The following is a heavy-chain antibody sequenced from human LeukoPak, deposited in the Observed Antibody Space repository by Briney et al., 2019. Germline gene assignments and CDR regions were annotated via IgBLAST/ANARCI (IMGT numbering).Heavy chain of an antibody. CDR2: IWYDGSNK. CDR3: ARELSITIFGVLDS. D-gene: IGHD3-3*01. J-gene: IGHJ4*02. Sequence: PGGSLRLSCAASGFTFSSYGMHWVRQAPGKGLEWVAAIWYDGSNKYYADSVRGRFTISRDNSKNTLYLQMNSLRAEDTAVYYCARELSITIFGVLDSWGQGTLVTVSS. V-gene: IGHV3-33*08. CDR1: GFTFSSYG.